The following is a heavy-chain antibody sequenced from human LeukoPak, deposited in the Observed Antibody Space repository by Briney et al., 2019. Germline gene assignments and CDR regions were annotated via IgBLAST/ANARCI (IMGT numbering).Heavy chain of an antibody. V-gene: IGHV3-33*01. Sequence: GRSLRLSCAASGFTFSSYGMHWVRQAPGKGLEWVAVIWSDGNKKYHADSVKGRFTISRDNSKNTLYLQMNSLRAEDTAVYYCARDNWSFDYWGQGTLVTVSS. J-gene: IGHJ4*02. CDR1: GFTFSSYG. CDR2: IWSDGNKK. CDR3: ARDNWSFDY. D-gene: IGHD1-20*01.